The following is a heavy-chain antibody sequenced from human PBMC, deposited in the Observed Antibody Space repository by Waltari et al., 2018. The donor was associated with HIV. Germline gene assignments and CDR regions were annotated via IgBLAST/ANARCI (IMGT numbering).Heavy chain of an antibody. CDR1: GFTFDDSG. V-gene: IGHV3-20*01. Sequence: EVQLVASGGGVVRPGGSLRLSCAASGFTFDDSGMSWVGQAPGKGLGLFAGINWNGGSKGYADSVKGRFTISRENDKNSLDLQMNSLRAEDTALYHCAGAGDFWSGYYDYWGQGTLVTVSS. J-gene: IGHJ4*02. CDR2: INWNGGSK. CDR3: AGAGDFWSGYYDY. D-gene: IGHD3-3*01.